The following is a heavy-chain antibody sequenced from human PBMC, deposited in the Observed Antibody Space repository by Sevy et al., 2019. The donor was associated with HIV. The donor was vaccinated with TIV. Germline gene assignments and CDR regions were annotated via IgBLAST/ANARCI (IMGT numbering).Heavy chain of an antibody. Sequence: GSLRLSCAASGFTFSSYSMNWVRQAPGKGLEWVSYISSSSSTIYYADSVKGRFTISRDNAKNSLYLQMNSLRAEETAVYYCERVGNVVGGAFDIWGQGTMVTVSS. CDR3: ERVGNVVGGAFDI. D-gene: IGHD2-15*01. J-gene: IGHJ3*02. V-gene: IGHV3-48*01. CDR2: ISSSSSTI. CDR1: GFTFSSYS.